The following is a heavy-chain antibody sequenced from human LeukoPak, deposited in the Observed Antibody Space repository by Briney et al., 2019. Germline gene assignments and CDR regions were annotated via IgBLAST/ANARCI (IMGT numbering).Heavy chain of an antibody. J-gene: IGHJ4*02. D-gene: IGHD3-3*01. Sequence: GGSLRLSRAASGFTFSSYAMSWVRQAPGKGLEWVSAISGRGGSTYYADSVKGRFTISRDNSKNTLYLQMNSLRAEDTAVYYCAKGEYYDFWSGYFDYWGQGTLVTVSS. CDR3: AKGEYYDFWSGYFDY. V-gene: IGHV3-23*01. CDR2: ISGRGGST. CDR1: GFTFSSYA.